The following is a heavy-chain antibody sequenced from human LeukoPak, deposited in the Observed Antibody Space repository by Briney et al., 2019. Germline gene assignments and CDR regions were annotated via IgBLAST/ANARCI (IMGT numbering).Heavy chain of an antibody. CDR2: IDPSDSYT. J-gene: IGHJ4*02. CDR1: GNSFNSYW. CDR3: ARPDPDRYCSGGSCYGL. V-gene: IGHV5-10-1*01. Sequence: GESLRISRKGSGNSFNSYWLSWARQMPGEGLEWMGRIDPSDSYTNYSTSFQGHVTISADKSISTAYLQWSSLKASDTAMYYCARPDPDRYCSGGSCYGLWGQGTLVTVSS. D-gene: IGHD2-15*01.